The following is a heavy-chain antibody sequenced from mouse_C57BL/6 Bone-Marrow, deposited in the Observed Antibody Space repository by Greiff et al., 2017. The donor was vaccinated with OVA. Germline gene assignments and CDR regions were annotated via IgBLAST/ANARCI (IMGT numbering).Heavy chain of an antibody. J-gene: IGHJ4*01. V-gene: IGHV14-4*01. CDR3: TTHGSSDVDAMDY. CDR1: GFNIKDDY. Sequence: EVKLQESGAELVRPGASVKLSCTASGFNIKDDYMHWVKQRPEQGLEWIGWIDPENGDTEYASKFQGKATITADTSSNTAYLQLSSLTSEDTAFYYCTTHGSSDVDAMDYWGQGTSVTVSA. CDR2: IDPENGDT. D-gene: IGHD1-1*01.